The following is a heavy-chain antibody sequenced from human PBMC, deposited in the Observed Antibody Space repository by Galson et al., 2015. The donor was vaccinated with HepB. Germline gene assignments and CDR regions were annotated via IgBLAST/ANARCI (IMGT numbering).Heavy chain of an antibody. CDR3: ARPYFNGAFDI. J-gene: IGHJ3*02. Sequence: SVTVSCKASGSTFTSYDINWVRQATGQGLGWMGWMNPNSGNTGYAQKFQGRVTMTRNTSISTAYMELSSLRSEDTAVYYCARPYFNGAFDIWGQGTMVTVSS. D-gene: IGHD2/OR15-2a*01. CDR1: GSTFTSYD. V-gene: IGHV1-8*01. CDR2: MNPNSGNT.